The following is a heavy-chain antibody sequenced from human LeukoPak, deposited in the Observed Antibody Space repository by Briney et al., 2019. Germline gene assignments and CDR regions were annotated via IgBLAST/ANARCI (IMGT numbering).Heavy chain of an antibody. J-gene: IGHJ4*02. CDR3: ARRLGYCSSTSCSDFDY. CDR1: GGSISSSSYY. CDR2: IYYSGST. V-gene: IGHV4-39*01. D-gene: IGHD2-2*01. Sequence: SETLSLTCTVSGGSISSSSYYWGWIRQPPGKGLEWIGSIYYSGSTYYNPSLKSRVTISVDTSKNQFSLKLSSVTAADTAVYYCARRLGYCSSTSCSDFDYWGQGTLVTVSS.